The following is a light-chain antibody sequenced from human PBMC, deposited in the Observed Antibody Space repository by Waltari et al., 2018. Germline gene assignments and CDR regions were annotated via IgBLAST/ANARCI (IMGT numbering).Light chain of an antibody. CDR3: NSRDSSGNHLV. CDR1: SLRSYY. J-gene: IGLJ2*01. CDR2: GKN. V-gene: IGLV3-19*01. Sequence: SSELTQDPAVSVALGQTVRITCQGDSLRSYYPSWYQQKPGQAPVLVIYGKNNRPSGIPDRLSGSSSGDTASLTISGAQAEDEADYYCNSRDSSGNHLVFGGGTKLTVL.